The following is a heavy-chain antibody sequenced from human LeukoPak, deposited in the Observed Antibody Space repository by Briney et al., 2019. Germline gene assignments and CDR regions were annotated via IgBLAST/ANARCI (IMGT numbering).Heavy chain of an antibody. V-gene: IGHV2-70*04. CDR1: GFSLSTSGMG. CDR2: IDWDDDK. Sequence: SGPALVKPTQTLTLTCTFSGFSLSTSGMGVSWIRQPPGKALEWLARIDWDDDKFYSTSLKTRLTISKDTSKNQVVLTMTNMDPVDTATYYCARDPDYGDFPFGAFDIWGQGTMVTVSS. D-gene: IGHD4-17*01. J-gene: IGHJ3*02. CDR3: ARDPDYGDFPFGAFDI.